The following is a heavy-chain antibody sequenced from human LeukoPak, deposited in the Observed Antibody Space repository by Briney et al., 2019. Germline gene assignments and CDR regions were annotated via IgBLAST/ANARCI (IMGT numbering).Heavy chain of an antibody. CDR2: VYSSGST. CDR3: ARVPHEGGSYYGLDV. J-gene: IGHJ6*02. D-gene: IGHD3-16*01. CDR1: GASLSSGSYY. Sequence: PSQTLSLTCTVSGASLSSGSYYGSWIRQPAGKGLEWIGRVYSSGSTYYNPSLKSRVTISVDTSKNQFSLNLSSVTAADTAVYYCARVPHEGGSYYGLDVWGQGTTVTVSS. V-gene: IGHV4-61*02.